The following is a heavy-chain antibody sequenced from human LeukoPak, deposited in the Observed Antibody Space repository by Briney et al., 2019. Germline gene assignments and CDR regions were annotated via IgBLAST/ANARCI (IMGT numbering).Heavy chain of an antibody. CDR2: IYPGDSDT. V-gene: IGHV5-51*01. J-gene: IGHJ4*02. D-gene: IGHD4-11*01. CDR1: GYSFTSYW. Sequence: GESLQISCQGSGYSFTSYWIGWVRQMPGKGLEWMGIIYPGDSDTRYSPSFQGQVTISADKSISTAYLQWGSLKASDTAMYYCATAYSNALDYWGQGTLVTVSS. CDR3: ATAYSNALDY.